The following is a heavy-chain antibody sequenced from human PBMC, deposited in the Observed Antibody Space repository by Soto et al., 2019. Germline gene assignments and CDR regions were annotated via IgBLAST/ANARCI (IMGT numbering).Heavy chain of an antibody. V-gene: IGHV1-18*01. D-gene: IGHD6-13*01. Sequence: QVQLVQSGAEVKKPGASVKVSCKASGYTFITYGISWVRQAPGQGLEWMGWISAYSGSTKFAQKPQRRVTITTDTSTATAYMGLRRMTSADTAVYYCASDFRKSSSCPYYFDYWAQGTLVTSSS. CDR3: ASDFRKSSSCPYYFDY. CDR1: GYTFITYG. J-gene: IGHJ4*02. CDR2: ISAYSGST.